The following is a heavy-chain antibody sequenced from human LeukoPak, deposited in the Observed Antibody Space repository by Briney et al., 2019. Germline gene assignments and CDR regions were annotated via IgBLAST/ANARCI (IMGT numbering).Heavy chain of an antibody. D-gene: IGHD6-13*01. J-gene: IGHJ4*02. CDR2: ITGSGGST. CDR1: GFTFASYA. V-gene: IGHV3-23*01. CDR3: AKGSDLVSDFDY. Sequence: GGSLRLSCAASGFTFASYAMNWVRQAPGKGLEWVSTITGSGGSTYYADSVKGRFTISRDNSKNTLYLQMNSLRAEDTAVYYCAKGSDLVSDFDYWGQGTLVTVSS.